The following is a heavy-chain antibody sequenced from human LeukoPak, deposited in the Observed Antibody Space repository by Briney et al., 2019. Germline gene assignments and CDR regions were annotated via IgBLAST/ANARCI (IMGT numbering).Heavy chain of an antibody. CDR2: ISVSGGST. CDR1: GFTFSSYA. V-gene: IGHV3-23*01. D-gene: IGHD3-16*02. J-gene: IGHJ4*02. Sequence: GGSLRLSCAASGFTFSSYAMSWVRQAPGKGLEWVSAISVSGGSTYYADSVKGRFTISRDNSKNTLYLQMNSLRAEDTAVYYCAKRVEDYVWGSYRPRTYFDYWGQGTLVTVSS. CDR3: AKRVEDYVWGSYRPRTYFDY.